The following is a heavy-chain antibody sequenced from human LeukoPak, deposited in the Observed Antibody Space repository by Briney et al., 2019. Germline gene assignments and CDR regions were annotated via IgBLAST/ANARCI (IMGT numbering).Heavy chain of an antibody. Sequence: ASVKVSCTASGYTFTSYAMDWVRQAPGQGLEWMGWINTNTGNPTYAQGFTGRFVFSLDTSVSTAYLKISSLKAEDTAVYYCARHPNITVVGNNWFDPWGQGTLVTVSS. CDR1: GYTFTSYA. J-gene: IGHJ5*02. D-gene: IGHD1-14*01. V-gene: IGHV7-4-1*02. CDR3: ARHPNITVVGNNWFDP. CDR2: INTNTGNP.